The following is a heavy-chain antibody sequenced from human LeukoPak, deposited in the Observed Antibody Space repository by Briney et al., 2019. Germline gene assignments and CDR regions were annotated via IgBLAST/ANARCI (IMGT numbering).Heavy chain of an antibody. CDR3: ATRVPDCSSTSCYGGFDP. V-gene: IGHV4-34*01. D-gene: IGHD2-2*01. Sequence: PSETLSLTCAVYGGSFSGYYWSWIRQPPGKGLEWIGEINHSGSTNYNPSLKRRVTISVDTSKNQFSLKLSSVTAADTAVYYCATRVPDCSSTSCYGGFDPWGQGTLVTVSS. CDR1: GGSFSGYY. J-gene: IGHJ5*02. CDR2: INHSGST.